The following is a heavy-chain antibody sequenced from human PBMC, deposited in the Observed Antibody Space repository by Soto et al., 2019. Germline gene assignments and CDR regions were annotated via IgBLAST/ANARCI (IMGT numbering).Heavy chain of an antibody. CDR2: IGTAGDT. J-gene: IGHJ4*02. CDR3: ARGTRKYYYGSGSPNPNFDY. V-gene: IGHV3-13*01. CDR1: GFTFSSYD. D-gene: IGHD3-10*01. Sequence: PGGSLRLSCAASGFTFSSYDMHWVCQATGNGLEWVSAIGTAGDTYYPGSVKGRFTISRENAKNSLYLQMNSLRAGDTAVYYCARGTRKYYYGSGSPNPNFDYWGQGTLVTVSS.